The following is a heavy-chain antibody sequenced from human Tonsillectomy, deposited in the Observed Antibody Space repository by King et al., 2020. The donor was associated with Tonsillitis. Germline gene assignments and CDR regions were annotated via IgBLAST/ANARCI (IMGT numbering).Heavy chain of an antibody. D-gene: IGHD2-8*01. J-gene: IGHJ4*02. Sequence: VQLVESGGGLVQPGGSLRLSCAVSGFTFSSYGMSWVRQAPGKGLDWISTISGSGGSTYYADSVKGRFTISSDNSKNTLYLQMNSLRAEDTAVYYCAKRSEMVPFDYWGQGTVVTVSS. CDR3: AKRSEMVPFDY. CDR1: GFTFSSYG. V-gene: IGHV3-23*04. CDR2: ISGSGGST.